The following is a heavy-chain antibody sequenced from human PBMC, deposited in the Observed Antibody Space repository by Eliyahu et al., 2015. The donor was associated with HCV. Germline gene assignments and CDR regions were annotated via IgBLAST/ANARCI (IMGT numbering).Heavy chain of an antibody. J-gene: IGHJ3*02. CDR3: ARAIGGYDLGFSNAFDI. CDR2: INXDGSST. Sequence: EVQLVESGGGLVQPGGSLRLSCAASGFTFSSYWMHWVRQAPGKGLVWVSRINXDGSSTSYADSVKGRFTISRDNAKNTLYLQMNSLRAEDTAVYYCARAIGGYDLGFSNAFDIWGQGTMVTVSS. V-gene: IGHV3-74*01. D-gene: IGHD5-12*01. CDR1: GFTFSSYW.